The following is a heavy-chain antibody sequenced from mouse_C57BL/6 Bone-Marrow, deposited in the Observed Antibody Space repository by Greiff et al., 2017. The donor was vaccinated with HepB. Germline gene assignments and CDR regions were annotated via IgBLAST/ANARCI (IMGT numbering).Heavy chain of an antibody. CDR1: GYTFTDYY. Sequence: VQLQQSGPVLVKPGASVKMSCKASGYTFTDYYMNWVKQSPGKSLEWIGVINPYNGGTSYNQKFKGKATLTVDNSSSTAYMELNSLTSEDSAVYYCARSSYDGCDYWGQGTTLTVSS. V-gene: IGHV1-19*01. D-gene: IGHD2-12*01. J-gene: IGHJ2*01. CDR2: INPYNGGT. CDR3: ARSSYDGCDY.